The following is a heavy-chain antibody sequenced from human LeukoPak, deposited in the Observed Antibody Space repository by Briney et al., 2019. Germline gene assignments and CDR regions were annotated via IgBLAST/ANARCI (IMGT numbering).Heavy chain of an antibody. J-gene: IGHJ6*02. D-gene: IGHD3-3*01. V-gene: IGHV3-23*01. Sequence: PGGSLRLSCAASGFTFSSYAMSWVRQAPGKGLEWVSAISGSGGSTYYADSVRGRFTISRDNSKNTLYLQMNSLRAEDTAVYYCAILDFWSGSYYGMDVWGQGTTVTVSS. CDR3: AILDFWSGSYYGMDV. CDR1: GFTFSSYA. CDR2: ISGSGGST.